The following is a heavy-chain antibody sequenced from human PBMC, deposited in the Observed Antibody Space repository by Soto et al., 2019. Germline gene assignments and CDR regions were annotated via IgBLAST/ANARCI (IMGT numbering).Heavy chain of an antibody. J-gene: IGHJ6*02. CDR3: AKDRAGYGGNRYYYYYGMDG. D-gene: IGHD5-18*01. CDR2: VSSSGTYI. CDR1: GLTITSYS. Sequence: GGSLRLSCVASGLTITSYSLNWVRQAPGKGLEWISSVSSSGTYIYYADSVKGRFTISRDNSKNTLYLQMNSLRAEDTAVYYCAKDRAGYGGNRYYYYYGMDGWGQGTTVTVS. V-gene: IGHV3-21*01.